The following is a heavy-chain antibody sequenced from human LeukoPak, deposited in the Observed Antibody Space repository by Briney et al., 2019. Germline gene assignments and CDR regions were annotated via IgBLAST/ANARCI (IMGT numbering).Heavy chain of an antibody. D-gene: IGHD4-11*01. CDR3: ARDRRESSKPNDAFDI. V-gene: IGHV4-59*01. J-gene: IGHJ3*02. CDR2: IYYSGST. Sequence: PSQTLSLTCSVSGGSISSYYWSRIRQPPGKGLEWLGYIYYSGSTHYNPSLDTRVTISLDTSEKQLSLRLTSVTAADTAVYYCARDRRESSKPNDAFDIWGQGTMVTVSS. CDR1: GGSISSYY.